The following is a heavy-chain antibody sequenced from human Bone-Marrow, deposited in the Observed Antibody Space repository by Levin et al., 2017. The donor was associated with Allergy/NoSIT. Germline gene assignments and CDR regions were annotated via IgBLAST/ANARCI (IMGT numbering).Heavy chain of an antibody. CDR1: GYTFTDYG. D-gene: IGHD2-8*02. Sequence: KAGESLKISCKASGYTFTDYGISWIRQAPGQGLEWMGWVRPFNGETNYAQKFQGRVTMTRDTSTNTVYLDVKSLRIDDTAIFYCARDRDSPGYCPGGGRCHLWDRLDPWGQGTEIIVSS. J-gene: IGHJ5*02. CDR3: ARDRDSPGYCPGGGRCHLWDRLDP. CDR2: VRPFNGET. V-gene: IGHV1-18*04.